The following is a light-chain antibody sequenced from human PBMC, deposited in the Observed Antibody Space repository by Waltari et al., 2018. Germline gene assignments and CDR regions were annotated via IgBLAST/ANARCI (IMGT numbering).Light chain of an antibody. CDR3: SSYTQSRTRV. CDR2: GVT. CDR1: SRDVGAYNL. Sequence: QSALTQSASDSGSPGQSITISCTGTSRDVGAYNLVSWYQQLPGRAPKLILSGVTKRPSGISDRFSGSKSGNTASLTISGLQSEDEADYYCSSYTQSRTRVFGGGTKLTVL. J-gene: IGLJ3*02. V-gene: IGLV2-23*02.